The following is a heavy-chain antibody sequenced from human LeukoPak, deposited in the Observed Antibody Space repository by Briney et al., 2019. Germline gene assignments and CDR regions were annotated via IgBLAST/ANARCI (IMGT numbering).Heavy chain of an antibody. CDR2: FDPEDGET. CDR3: ATVGMYCSSTSCYRPVYYYGMDV. J-gene: IGHJ6*02. Sequence: ASVKVSCKASGYTFTSYGISWVRQAPGQGLEWMGGFDPEDGETIYAQKFQGRVTMTEDTSTDTAYMELSSLRSEDTAVYYCATVGMYCSSTSCYRPVYYYGMDVWGQGTTVTVSS. D-gene: IGHD2-2*02. V-gene: IGHV1-24*01. CDR1: GYTFTSYG.